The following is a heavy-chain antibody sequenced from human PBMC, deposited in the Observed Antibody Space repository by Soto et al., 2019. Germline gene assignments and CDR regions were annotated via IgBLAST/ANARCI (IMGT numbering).Heavy chain of an antibody. Sequence: GGSLRLSCAASGFTFSSYAMHWVRQAPGKGLEWVAVISYDGSNKYYADSVKGRFTISRDNSKNTLYLQMNSLRAEDTAVYYCARDFVSNDFWSGYLTLPAPGHWGQGTLVTVSS. V-gene: IGHV3-30*14. CDR3: ARDFVSNDFWSGYLTLPAPGH. CDR1: GFTFSSYA. J-gene: IGHJ4*02. CDR2: ISYDGSNK. D-gene: IGHD3-3*01.